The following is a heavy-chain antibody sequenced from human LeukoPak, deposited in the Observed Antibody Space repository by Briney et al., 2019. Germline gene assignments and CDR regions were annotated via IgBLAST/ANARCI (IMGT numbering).Heavy chain of an antibody. CDR1: GGSFSGYY. CDR2: INHSGST. Sequence: PSETLSLTCAVYGGSFSGYYWSWIRQPPGKGLEWIREINHSGSTNYNPSLKSRVTISVDTSKNQFSLKLSSVAAADTAVYYCARGYDSSGYYYGYWGQGTLVTVSS. D-gene: IGHD3-22*01. J-gene: IGHJ4*02. V-gene: IGHV4-34*01. CDR3: ARGYDSSGYYYGY.